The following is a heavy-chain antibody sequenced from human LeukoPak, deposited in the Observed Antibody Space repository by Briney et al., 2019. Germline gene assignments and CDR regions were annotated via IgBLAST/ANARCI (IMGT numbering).Heavy chain of an antibody. CDR2: IDPNSGGT. CDR3: ARRENDY. V-gene: IGHV1-2*06. CDR1: GYAFIGYY. J-gene: IGHJ4*02. Sequence: ASVKVSCKASGYAFIGYYIHWVRQAPGQGLEWMGRIDPNSGGTNYAQKFQGRVTMTRDTSISTAYLELSRLRSDDTAVYYCARRENDYWGQGTPVTVSS. D-gene: IGHD5-24*01.